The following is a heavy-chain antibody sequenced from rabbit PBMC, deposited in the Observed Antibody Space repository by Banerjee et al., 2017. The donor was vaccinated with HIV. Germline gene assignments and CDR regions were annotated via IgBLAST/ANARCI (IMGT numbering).Heavy chain of an antibody. D-gene: IGHD6-1*01. CDR1: GFSFSSSYY. Sequence: QEQLVESGGGLVQPEGSLTLTCTASGFSFSSSYYMCWVRQAPGKGLEWIACIYADSSGSTYYASWAKGRFTISKASSTTVTLQMTSLTAADTATYFCGRDRAGYASYDDPTDYRYGMDLWGPGTLVTVS. J-gene: IGHJ6*01. V-gene: IGHV1S45*01. CDR3: GRDRAGYASYDDPTDYRYGMDL. CDR2: IYADSSGST.